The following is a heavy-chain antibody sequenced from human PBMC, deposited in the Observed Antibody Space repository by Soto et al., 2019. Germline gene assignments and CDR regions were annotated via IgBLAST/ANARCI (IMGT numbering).Heavy chain of an antibody. Sequence: SETLSLTCTVSGCSISSSSYYWGWIRQPPGKGLEWIGSIYYSGSTYYNPSLKSRVTISVDTSKNQFSLKLSSVTAADTAVYYCARRSMVRGVNGLYYYYYMDVWGKGTTVTVSS. CDR1: GCSISSSSYY. V-gene: IGHV4-39*01. CDR2: IYYSGST. J-gene: IGHJ6*03. CDR3: ARRSMVRGVNGLYYYYYMDV. D-gene: IGHD3-10*01.